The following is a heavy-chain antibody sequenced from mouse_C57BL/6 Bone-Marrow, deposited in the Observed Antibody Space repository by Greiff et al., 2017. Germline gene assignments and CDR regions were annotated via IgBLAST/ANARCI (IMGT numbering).Heavy chain of an antibody. V-gene: IGHV1-64*01. CDR3: ARSYYYGSSFWFAY. D-gene: IGHD1-1*01. CDR2: IHPNSGST. Sequence: GYTFTSYWMHWVKQRPGQGLEWIGMIHPNSGSTNYNEKFKSKATLTVDKSSSTAYMQLSSLTSEDSAVYFCARSYYYGSSFWFAYWGQGTLVTVSA. J-gene: IGHJ3*01. CDR1: GYTFTSYW.